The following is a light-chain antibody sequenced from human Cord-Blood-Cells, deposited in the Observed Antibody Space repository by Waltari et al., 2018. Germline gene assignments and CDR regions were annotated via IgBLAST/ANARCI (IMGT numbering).Light chain of an antibody. V-gene: IGKV1-27*01. CDR3: QKYNSAPRT. Sequence: DIQMTQSPSSLSASVGARVLLTCRASQGISNYLAWYQQKPGKVPKLLIYAASTLQSGVPSRFSGSGSGTDFTLTISSLQPEDVATYYCQKYNSAPRTFGQGTKVEIK. CDR1: QGISNY. J-gene: IGKJ1*01. CDR2: AAS.